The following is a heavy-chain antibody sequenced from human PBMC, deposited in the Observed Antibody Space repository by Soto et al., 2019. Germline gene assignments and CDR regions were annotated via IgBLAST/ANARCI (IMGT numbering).Heavy chain of an antibody. CDR1: GGTFSRYG. CDR3: ARTYYQWEALHYFDF. CDR2: IIPIFGTT. V-gene: IGHV1-69*01. Sequence: QVQLVQSGAEVKKPGSSVKVSCTASGGTFSRYGFTWVRQAPGQGFQWMGGIIPIFGTTLYEQNFQGRLSITADESTSTVYMELSSLRSDDTAIYFCARTYYQWEALHYFDFWGQGTLVTVSS. J-gene: IGHJ4*02. D-gene: IGHD1-26*01.